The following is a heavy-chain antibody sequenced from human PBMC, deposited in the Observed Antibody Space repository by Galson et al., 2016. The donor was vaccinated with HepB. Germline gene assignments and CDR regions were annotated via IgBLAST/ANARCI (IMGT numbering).Heavy chain of an antibody. Sequence: SETLSLTCAVYGGSFSTYYWSWIRQPPGKGLEWIGEINHTGSTNYNPSLKSRVTISVDTSKNQFSLKLSSVTAADTAIYYCARGGPRYREDWGQGTLVTVSS. J-gene: IGHJ4*02. CDR3: ARGGPRYRED. V-gene: IGHV4-34*01. CDR1: GGSFSTYY. CDR2: INHTGST. D-gene: IGHD1-1*01.